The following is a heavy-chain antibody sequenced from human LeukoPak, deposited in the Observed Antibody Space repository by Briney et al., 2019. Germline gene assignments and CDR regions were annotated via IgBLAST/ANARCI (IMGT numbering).Heavy chain of an antibody. D-gene: IGHD3-10*01. CDR3: ARVVGSGSHPFDY. V-gene: IGHV4-31*03. CDR1: GGSISSGGYY. J-gene: IGHJ4*02. CDR2: IYYSGST. Sequence: SQTLSLTCTVFGGSISSGGYYWSWIRQHPGKGLEWIGYIYYSGSTCYNPSLKSRVTISVDTSKNQFSLKLSSVTAADTAVYYCARVVGSGSHPFDYWGQGTLVTVSS.